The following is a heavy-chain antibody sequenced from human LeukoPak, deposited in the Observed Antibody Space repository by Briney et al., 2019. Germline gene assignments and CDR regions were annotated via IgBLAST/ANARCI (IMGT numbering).Heavy chain of an antibody. V-gene: IGHV3-21*01. Sequence: AGGSLILSCAASGFSFSRYTMNWVRQAPGKGLEWVSSISTSSSSIYYADSVKGRFTISRDNAKNSLYLEMNSLRAEDTAVYYCARDAHLAFDPWGQGTLVTVST. CDR1: GFSFSRYT. CDR2: ISTSSSSI. J-gene: IGHJ5*02. CDR3: ARDAHLAFDP.